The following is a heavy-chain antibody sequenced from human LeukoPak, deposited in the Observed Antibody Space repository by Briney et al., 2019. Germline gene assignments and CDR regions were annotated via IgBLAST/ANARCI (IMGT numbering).Heavy chain of an antibody. CDR2: IIQDGSEE. Sequence: TGGSLRLSCAASGFTFSDYTLDWVRQAPGKGPEWVAKIIQDGSEEYYLDSVKGRFIISRDNGKNSLYLEMNSLRVEDTAVYYCARDWRQDNAFDLWGRGTMVTVSS. CDR3: ARDWRQDNAFDL. CDR1: GFTFSDYT. D-gene: IGHD2-15*01. J-gene: IGHJ3*01. V-gene: IGHV3-7*01.